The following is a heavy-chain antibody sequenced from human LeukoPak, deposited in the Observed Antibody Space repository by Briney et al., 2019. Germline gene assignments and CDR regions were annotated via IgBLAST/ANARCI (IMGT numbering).Heavy chain of an antibody. CDR1: GFTFSSYA. CDR2: ISYDGSNK. Sequence: QSGGSLRLSCAASGFTFSSYAMHWVRQAPGKGLEWVAVISYDGSNKYYADSVKGRFTISRDNSKNTLYLQMNSLRAEDTAVYYCARGWGFPDYWGQGTLVTVSS. V-gene: IGHV3-30*14. J-gene: IGHJ4*02. CDR3: ARGWGFPDY. D-gene: IGHD3-16*01.